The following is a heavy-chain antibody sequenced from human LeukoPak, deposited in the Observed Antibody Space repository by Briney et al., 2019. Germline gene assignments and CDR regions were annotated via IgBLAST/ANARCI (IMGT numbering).Heavy chain of an antibody. V-gene: IGHV1-8*01. J-gene: IGHJ4*02. CDR2: MNPNSGNT. D-gene: IGHD3-3*01. CDR3: ARGVLVYDFWSGSRPNLDY. CDR1: GYTFTGYD. Sequence: ASVKVSCKASGYTFTGYDINWVRQATGQGLEWMGWMNPNSGNTGYAQKFQGRVTMTRNTSISTAYMELSSLRSEDTAVYYCARGVLVYDFWSGSRPNLDYWGQGTLVTVSS.